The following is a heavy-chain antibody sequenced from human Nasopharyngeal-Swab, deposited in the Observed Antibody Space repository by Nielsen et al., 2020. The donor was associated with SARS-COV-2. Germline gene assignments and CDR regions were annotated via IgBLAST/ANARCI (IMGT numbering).Heavy chain of an antibody. CDR1: GFTFSSYA. J-gene: IGHJ4*02. Sequence: GGSLRLSCAASGFTFSSYAMHWVRQAPGKGLEWVAVISYDGSNKYYADSVKGRFTISRDNSKNTLYLQMNSLRAEDTAVYYCARDRGYSGYIIDYWGQGTLVTVSS. V-gene: IGHV3-30-3*01. CDR3: ARDRGYSGYIIDY. CDR2: ISYDGSNK. D-gene: IGHD5-12*01.